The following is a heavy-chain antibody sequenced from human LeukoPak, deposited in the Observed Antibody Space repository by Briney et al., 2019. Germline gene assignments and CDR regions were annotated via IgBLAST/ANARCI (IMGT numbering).Heavy chain of an antibody. CDR1: GFTFSDYY. V-gene: IGHV3-69-1*01. J-gene: IGHJ5*02. CDR3: ARDRTFDP. CDR2: ISSGRTT. Sequence: GGSLRLSCAASGFTFSDYYMSWIRQAPGKGLEWVSYISSGRTTYYADSVKGRFTISRDNAKNSLYLQMNSLRAEDTAVYYCARDRTFDPWGQGTLVTVSS.